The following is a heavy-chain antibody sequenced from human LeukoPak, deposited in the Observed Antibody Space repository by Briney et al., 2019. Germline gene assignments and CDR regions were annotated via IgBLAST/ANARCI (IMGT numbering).Heavy chain of an antibody. CDR3: ARDSGSGYYYWFDP. V-gene: IGHV4-4*07. J-gene: IGHJ5*02. CDR2: IYTSGST. Sequence: SETLSLTCTVSGGSMSSYYWSWIRQPAGKGLEWIGRIYTSGSTNYNPSLKSRVTMSVDTSKSQFSLKLNSVTAADTAVYYCARDSGSGYYYWFDPWGQGTLVTVSS. D-gene: IGHD3-22*01. CDR1: GGSMSSYY.